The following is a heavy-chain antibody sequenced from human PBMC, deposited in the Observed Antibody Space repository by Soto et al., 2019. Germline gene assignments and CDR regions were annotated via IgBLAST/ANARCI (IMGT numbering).Heavy chain of an antibody. J-gene: IGHJ4*02. V-gene: IGHV5-10-1*01. CDR2: INPGDSYT. D-gene: IGHD5-12*01. CDR3: ARPGGVGRDGYNFVY. Sequence: ESLTISCKGSGYSFTSYWINWVRQMPGKGLEWMGRINPGDSYTNYSPSFQGHVTISADESISTAYLQWSGLKASDTAMYYCARPGGVGRDGYNFVYWGQGTLVTVSS. CDR1: GYSFTSYW.